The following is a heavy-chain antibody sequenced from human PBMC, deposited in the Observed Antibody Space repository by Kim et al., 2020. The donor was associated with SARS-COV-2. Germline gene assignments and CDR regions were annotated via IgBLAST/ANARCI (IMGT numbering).Heavy chain of an antibody. V-gene: IGHV3-15*01. CDR1: GFTFSNAW. Sequence: GGSLRLSCAASGFTFSNAWMSWVRQAPGKGLEWVGRIKSKTDGGTTDYAAPVKGRFTISRDDSKNTLYLQMNSLKTEDTAVYYCTTVDIVVVPAAIEDQGYYSSSWSDAFDIWRQGTMVTVSS. CDR3: TTVDIVVVPAAIEDQGYYSSSWSDAFDI. CDR2: IKSKTDGGTT. J-gene: IGHJ3*02. D-gene: IGHD2-2*02.